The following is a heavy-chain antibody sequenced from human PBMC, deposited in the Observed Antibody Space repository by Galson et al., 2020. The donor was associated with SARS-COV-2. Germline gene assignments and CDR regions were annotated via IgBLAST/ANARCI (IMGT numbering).Heavy chain of an antibody. CDR1: GFTFGDYA. CDR3: LTFGGIVAIDY. Sequence: TGGSLRLSCTASGFTFGDYAMSWVRQAPGKGLEWVGFIRSIAYGATTEYAASVKGRFTISRDDSRSIAYLQMNSLMTDDTAVYYCLTFGGIVAIDYGGQGTLVTVSS. CDR2: IRSIAYGATT. J-gene: IGHJ4*02. V-gene: IGHV3-49*04. D-gene: IGHD3-16*02.